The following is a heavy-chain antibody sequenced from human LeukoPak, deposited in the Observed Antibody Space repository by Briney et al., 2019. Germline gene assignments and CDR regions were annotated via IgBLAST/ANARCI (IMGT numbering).Heavy chain of an antibody. CDR2: ITSSSGPM. CDR1: GFTFSTYR. J-gene: IGHJ4*02. CDR3: ASGNSAWRFDY. Sequence: PGGSLRLSCAASGFTFSTYRVNWVRQAPGKGLEWVSSITSSSGPMYYADSVMGRFTISRDNAKNSLYLQMDGLRVEDTAIYYCASGNSAWRFDYWGQGTLVTVSS. V-gene: IGHV3-21*01. D-gene: IGHD6-19*01.